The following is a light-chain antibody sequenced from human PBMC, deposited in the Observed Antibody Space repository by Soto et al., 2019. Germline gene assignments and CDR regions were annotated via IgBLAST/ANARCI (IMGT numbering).Light chain of an antibody. CDR3: TSYTSSSTRVL. CDR1: SSDVGGYNF. Sequence: QSVLTQPASVSGSPGQSITISCTGTSSDVGGYNFVSWYQQHPGKAPKLMIYEVSYRPSGVSNRFSGSKSGNTASLTISGLQAEDEADYYCTSYTSSSTRVLFGGGTKVTVL. V-gene: IGLV2-14*01. CDR2: EVS. J-gene: IGLJ2*01.